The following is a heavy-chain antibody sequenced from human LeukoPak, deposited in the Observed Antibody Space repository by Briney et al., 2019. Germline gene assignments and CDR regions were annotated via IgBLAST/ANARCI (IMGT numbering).Heavy chain of an antibody. D-gene: IGHD4-17*01. V-gene: IGHV3-30*03. CDR3: ARDLRHGLTTETIIGS. CDR1: GFMFTSCG. Sequence: GMSLRLSCVASGFMFTSCGMHWVRQAPGKGLEWVAVISFDGNYEYYEDSVRGRFTISRDNSKNTIHLQMSSLRVEDTAVYYCARDLRHGLTTETIIGSWGQGTLVTVSS. CDR2: ISFDGNYE. J-gene: IGHJ4*02.